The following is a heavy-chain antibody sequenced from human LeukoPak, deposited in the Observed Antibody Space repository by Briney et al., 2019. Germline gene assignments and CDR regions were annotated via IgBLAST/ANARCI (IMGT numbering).Heavy chain of an antibody. CDR2: ISESDGRT. CDR1: GFTFSSCA. J-gene: IGHJ4*02. CDR3: AKWMSSATASEY. Sequence: GGSLRLSCAASGFTFSSCAMSWVRQAPGKGLECVSTISESDGRTYYADSVKGRFTISRDNSKNRLYLEMNSLRAEDSAVYYCAKWMSSATASEYWGQGILVTVSS. D-gene: IGHD2-21*02. V-gene: IGHV3-23*01.